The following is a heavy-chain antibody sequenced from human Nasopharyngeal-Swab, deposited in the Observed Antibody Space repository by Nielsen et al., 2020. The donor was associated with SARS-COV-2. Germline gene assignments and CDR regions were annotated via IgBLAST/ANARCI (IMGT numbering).Heavy chain of an antibody. J-gene: IGHJ4*02. CDR2: IYYSGST. D-gene: IGHD3-10*01. V-gene: IGHV4-31*02. CDR3: ARARYYYGSGSYLNYFDY. Sequence: RQAPGKGLEWIGYIYYSGSTYYNPSLKSRVTISVDTSKNQFSLKLSSVTAADTAVYYCARARYYYGSGSYLNYFDYWGQGTLVTVSS.